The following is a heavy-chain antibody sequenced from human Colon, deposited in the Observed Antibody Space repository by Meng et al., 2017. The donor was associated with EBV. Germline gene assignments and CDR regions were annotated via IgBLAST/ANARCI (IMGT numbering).Heavy chain of an antibody. CDR1: GGSINSRDYH. V-gene: IGHV4-30-4*01. CDR3: GRNSYFDY. J-gene: IGHJ4*02. CDR2: IYYTGST. Sequence: ARLQEPGPGLVMPSQSLRHPCSGSGGSINSRDYHWSWIRQPPGNRLEWIGYIYYTGSTYFNPSLKSRVNLSMDTSKNQSALRLSSVTAADTAVYYCGRNSYFDYWGQGTLVTVSS.